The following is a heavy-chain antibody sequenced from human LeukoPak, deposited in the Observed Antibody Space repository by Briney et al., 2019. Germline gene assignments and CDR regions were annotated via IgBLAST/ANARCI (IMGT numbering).Heavy chain of an antibody. J-gene: IGHJ5*02. CDR2: ISTSSSYI. CDR3: SRDLDWGAFDA. V-gene: IGHV3-21*04. D-gene: IGHD3-9*01. Sequence: PGGSLRLSCAASGFTFSSYSMNWVRQAPGKGLEWVSSISTSSSYIYYADSVKGRFTISRDNSKNTVSLHMNSLRAEDTALYYCSRDLDWGAFDAWGQGTLVTVSS. CDR1: GFTFSSYS.